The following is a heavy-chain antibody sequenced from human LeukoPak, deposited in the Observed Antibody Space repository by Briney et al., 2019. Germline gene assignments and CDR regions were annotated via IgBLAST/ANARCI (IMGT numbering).Heavy chain of an antibody. Sequence: SETLSLTCTVSGGSISSYYWGWIRQPPGKGLEWIGSIYYSGSTYYNPSLKSRVTISVDTSKNQFSLKLSSVTAADSAVYYCTRIKYSSGRNYFDYWGQGTLVTVSS. CDR3: TRIKYSSGRNYFDY. CDR2: IYYSGST. D-gene: IGHD6-19*01. J-gene: IGHJ4*02. CDR1: GGSISSYY. V-gene: IGHV4-39*07.